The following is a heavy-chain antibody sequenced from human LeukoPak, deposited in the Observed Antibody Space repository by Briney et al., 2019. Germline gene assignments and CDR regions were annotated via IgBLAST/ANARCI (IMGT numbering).Heavy chain of an antibody. Sequence: SETLSLTCTVSGGSINNNYWSWIRQPPGKGLEWIGYIYYSGSTNYNPSLKSRVTISVDTSKNQFSLKLSSVTAADTAVYYCARWVTYYYDSSGYWAFDYWGQGTLVTVSS. J-gene: IGHJ4*02. CDR2: IYYSGST. CDR1: GGSINNNY. V-gene: IGHV4-59*08. CDR3: ARWVTYYYDSSGYWAFDY. D-gene: IGHD3-22*01.